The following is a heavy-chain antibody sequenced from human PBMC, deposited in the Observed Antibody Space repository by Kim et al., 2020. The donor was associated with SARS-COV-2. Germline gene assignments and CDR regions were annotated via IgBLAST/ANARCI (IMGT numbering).Heavy chain of an antibody. CDR1: GDSISTSSYF. Sequence: SETLSLTCSVSGDSISTSSYFWVWVRQPPGKGLEWIGGIRYSGSTYSNPSLKSRVTISVDTSKNHFSLRLTSVTAADTAVYYCASGPSSPGCSNYWRQ. CDR2: IRYSGST. D-gene: IGHD2-8*01. V-gene: IGHV4-39*02. CDR3: ASGPSSPGCSNY. J-gene: IGHJ4*02.